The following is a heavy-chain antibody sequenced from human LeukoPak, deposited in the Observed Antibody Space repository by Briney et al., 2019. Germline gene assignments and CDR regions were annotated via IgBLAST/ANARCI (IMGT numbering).Heavy chain of an antibody. V-gene: IGHV3-21*01. Sequence: GGSLRLSCAASGFTFSSYSMNWVRQAPGKGLEWVSSISSSSSYIYYADSVKGRFTISRDNAKNSLYLQMNSLRAEDTAVHYCARSYYDSSGYYVKDDAFDIWGQGTMVTVSS. CDR3: ARSYYDSSGYYVKDDAFDI. J-gene: IGHJ3*02. CDR1: GFTFSSYS. CDR2: ISSSSSYI. D-gene: IGHD3-22*01.